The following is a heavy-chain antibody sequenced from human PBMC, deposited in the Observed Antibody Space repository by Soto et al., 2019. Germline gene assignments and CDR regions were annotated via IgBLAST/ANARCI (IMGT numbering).Heavy chain of an antibody. CDR1: GYSFTNYW. CDR3: ASPGGYSYGYDYYYGMDV. CDR2: IYPGDSDT. J-gene: IGHJ6*02. D-gene: IGHD5-18*01. Sequence: PGESLKISCDGSGYSFTNYWIGLVLQMPGKGLEWMGIIYPGDSDTRYSPSFQGQVTISADKSISTAYLQWSSLKASDTAMYYCASPGGYSYGYDYYYGMDVWGQGTTVTVSS. V-gene: IGHV5-51*01.